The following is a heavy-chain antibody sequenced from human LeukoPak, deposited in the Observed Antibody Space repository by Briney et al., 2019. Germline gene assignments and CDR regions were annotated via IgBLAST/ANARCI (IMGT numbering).Heavy chain of an antibody. CDR3: ARDHIITVAAFDS. CDR2: ISSRSSTI. V-gene: IGHV3-48*04. Sequence: GGSLRLSGVASGFSRSTYSMNWVRQAPGKGLEWISYISSRSSTIYYADSVKGRFTVSRDNARNSLSLQMNSLRADDTAVYYCARDHIITVAAFDSWGQGTLVSVSS. D-gene: IGHD6-19*01. CDR1: GFSRSTYS. J-gene: IGHJ4*02.